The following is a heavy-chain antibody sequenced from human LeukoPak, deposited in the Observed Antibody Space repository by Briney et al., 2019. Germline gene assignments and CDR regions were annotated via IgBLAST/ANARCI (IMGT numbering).Heavy chain of an antibody. V-gene: IGHV3-30*18. CDR2: ISYDGSNK. Sequence: GGSLRLSCAASGFTFSSYGLHWVRQAPGKGLEWVAVISYDGSNKYYADSVKGRFTISRDNSKNTLYLQMNSLRAEDTAVYYCAKDIIAAAKRTKKIAPDYWGQGTLVTVSS. CDR3: AKDIIAAAKRTKKIAPDY. D-gene: IGHD6-13*01. J-gene: IGHJ4*02. CDR1: GFTFSSYG.